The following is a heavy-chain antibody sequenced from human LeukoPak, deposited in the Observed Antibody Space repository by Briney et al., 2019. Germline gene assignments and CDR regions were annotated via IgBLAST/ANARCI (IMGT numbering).Heavy chain of an antibody. D-gene: IGHD1-26*01. CDR2: ISAYNGNT. V-gene: IGHV1-18*01. CDR1: GYTFTSYG. Sequence: ASVKVSCKASGYTFTSYGISWVRQAPGQGLEWMGWISAYNGNTNYAQKLQGRVTMTTDTSTSTAYMELRSLRSDDTAVYYCARGVSGAYYYYYMDVWGKGTTVTVSS. J-gene: IGHJ6*03. CDR3: ARGVSGAYYYYYMDV.